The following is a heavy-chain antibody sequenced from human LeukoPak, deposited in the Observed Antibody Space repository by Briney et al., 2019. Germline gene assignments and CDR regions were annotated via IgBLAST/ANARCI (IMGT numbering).Heavy chain of an antibody. D-gene: IGHD2-8*02. CDR2: ISSSSSYI. Sequence: PGGSLRLSCAASGFTFSSYSMNWVRQAPGKGLEWVSSISSSSSYIYYADSVKGRFTISRDNAKNSLYLQMNSLRAEDTAVYYCARDIDVDVLLPCCTDWGQGTLVTVSS. CDR3: ARDIDVDVLLPCCTD. J-gene: IGHJ4*02. CDR1: GFTFSSYS. V-gene: IGHV3-21*01.